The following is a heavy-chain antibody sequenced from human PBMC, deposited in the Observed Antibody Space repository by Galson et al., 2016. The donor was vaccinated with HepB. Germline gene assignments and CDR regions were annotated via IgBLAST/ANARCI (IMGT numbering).Heavy chain of an antibody. J-gene: IGHJ6*02. V-gene: IGHV3-48*01. CDR2: ISPTGNTM. CDR3: ARDGNVLTGYYCMDV. Sequence: SLRLSCAASGFSFSSGFTFSSYSMNWVRQAPGKELEWISYISPTGNTMFYADSVKGRFTISRDNAKNSLYLQMNSLRAEDTAVYYCARDGNVLTGYYCMDVWGQGTTVTVSS. D-gene: IGHD3-9*01. CDR1: GFSFSSGFTFSSYS.